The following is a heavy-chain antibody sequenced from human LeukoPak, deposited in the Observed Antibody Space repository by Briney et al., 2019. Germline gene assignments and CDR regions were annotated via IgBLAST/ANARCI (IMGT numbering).Heavy chain of an antibody. CDR2: MNPNSGNT. Sequence: ASVNVSCKASGYTFTSYDINWVRQATGQGLEWMGWMNPNSGNTGYAQKFQGRVTMTRNTSISTAYMELSSLRSEDTAVYYCAILGYCSSTSCYTAPHFDYWGQGTLVTVSS. J-gene: IGHJ4*02. D-gene: IGHD2-2*02. CDR1: GYTFTSYD. V-gene: IGHV1-8*01. CDR3: AILGYCSSTSCYTAPHFDY.